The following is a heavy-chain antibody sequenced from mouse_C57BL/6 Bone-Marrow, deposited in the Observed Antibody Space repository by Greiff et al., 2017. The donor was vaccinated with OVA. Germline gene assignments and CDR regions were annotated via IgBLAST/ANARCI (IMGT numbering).Heavy chain of an antibody. CDR1: GYTFTSYW. V-gene: IGHV1-61*01. Sequence: QVQLQQPGAELVRPGSSVKLSCKASGYTFTSYWMDWVKQRPGQGLEWIGNIYPSDSETHYNQKFKDKATLTVDKSSSTAYMQLSSLTSEDSAVYYGARRYYGSSYLYYFDYWGQGTTLTVSS. D-gene: IGHD1-1*01. CDR2: IYPSDSET. J-gene: IGHJ2*01. CDR3: ARRYYGSSYLYYFDY.